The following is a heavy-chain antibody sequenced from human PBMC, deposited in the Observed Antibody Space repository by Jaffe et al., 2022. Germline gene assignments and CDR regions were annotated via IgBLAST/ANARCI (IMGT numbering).Heavy chain of an antibody. V-gene: IGHV2-5*01. Sequence: QITLKESGPTLVKPTQTLTLTCTFSGFSLSTSGVGVGWIRQPPGKALEWLALIYWNDDKRYSPSLKSRLTITKDTSKNQVVLTMTNMDPVDTATYYCAHKTGEWFILSQYCSGGSCPHDAFDIWGQGTMVTVSS. CDR2: IYWNDDK. D-gene: IGHD2-15*01. J-gene: IGHJ3*02. CDR1: GFSLSTSGVG. CDR3: AHKTGEWFILSQYCSGGSCPHDAFDI.